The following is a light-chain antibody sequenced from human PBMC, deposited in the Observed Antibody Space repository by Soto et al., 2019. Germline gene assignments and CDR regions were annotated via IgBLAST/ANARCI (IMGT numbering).Light chain of an antibody. CDR1: QSISSW. CDR3: QQYNRYSKT. CDR2: KAS. Sequence: DIQMTQSPSTLSASVGDRVTITCRASQSISSWLAWYQQKPGKAAKLLIYKASSLESGVPARFSGSGSGTDFTLTISSLQPDDFAAYYCQQYNRYSKTFGQGTKVEIK. J-gene: IGKJ1*01. V-gene: IGKV1-5*03.